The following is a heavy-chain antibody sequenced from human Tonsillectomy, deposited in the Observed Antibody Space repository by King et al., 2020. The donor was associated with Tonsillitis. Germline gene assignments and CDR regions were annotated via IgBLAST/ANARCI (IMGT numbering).Heavy chain of an antibody. J-gene: IGHJ6*02. CDR3: ARIEPHVLPFLECLPVYSQAYYYDGMDV. CDR1: GFSLSNARMG. CDR2: IFSNEEK. V-gene: IGHV2-26*01. Sequence: TLKESGPVLVKPTETLTLTCTVSGFSLSNARMGVSWIRQPPGKALEWLAHIFSNEEKSYSTSLKSRLTISKDTSKTHVVLTMTNMDPVDTATYYCARIEPHVLPFLECLPVYSQAYYYDGMDVWGQGTTVTVSS. D-gene: IGHD3-3*01.